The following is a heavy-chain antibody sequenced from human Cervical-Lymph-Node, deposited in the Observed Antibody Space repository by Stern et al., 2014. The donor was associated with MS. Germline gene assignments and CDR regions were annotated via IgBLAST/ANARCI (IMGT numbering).Heavy chain of an antibody. Sequence: QLVQSGAEVKKPGSSVKVSCKASGGTFSSYAISWVRQAPGQGLEWMGGIIPIFGTAHYATKFQGRVTVNADESTSTAYMELSSLRSEDTAVYYCARGELKEGLVRGMDVWGQGTTVTVSS. V-gene: IGHV1-69*01. CDR3: ARGELKEGLVRGMDV. CDR2: IIPIFGTA. J-gene: IGHJ6*02. CDR1: GGTFSSYA. D-gene: IGHD1-26*01.